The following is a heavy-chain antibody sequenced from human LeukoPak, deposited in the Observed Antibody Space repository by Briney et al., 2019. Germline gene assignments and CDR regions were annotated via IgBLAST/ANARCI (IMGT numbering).Heavy chain of an antibody. CDR2: ISSSGTTI. CDR3: TRGDVGTYSPDY. D-gene: IGHD1-26*01. V-gene: IGHV3-48*01. CDR1: GFIFSSYG. Sequence: GGSLRLSCAASGFIFSSYGMHWVRQAPEKGLEWVSYISSSGTTIYYADSVKGRFTISRDNAKNSLYLQMNSLRAEDTAVYYCTRGDVGTYSPDYWGQGTLVTVSS. J-gene: IGHJ4*02.